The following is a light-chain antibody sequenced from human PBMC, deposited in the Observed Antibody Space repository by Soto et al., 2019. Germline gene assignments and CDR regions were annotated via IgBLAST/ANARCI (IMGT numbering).Light chain of an antibody. CDR2: GNS. CDR1: SSNIGAGYD. V-gene: IGLV1-40*01. CDR3: QSYDSSLSGLV. Sequence: QSVLTQPPSVSGAPGQRVTISCTGSSSNIGAGYDVHWYQQVPGTAPKLLIYGNSNRPSGVPDRFSGSKSGTSASLALTGLQAEDEADYYCQSYDSSLSGLVFGTGTKVTVL. J-gene: IGLJ1*01.